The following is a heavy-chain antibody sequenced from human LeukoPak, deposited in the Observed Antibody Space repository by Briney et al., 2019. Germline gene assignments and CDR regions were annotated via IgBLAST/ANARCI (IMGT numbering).Heavy chain of an antibody. V-gene: IGHV5-51*01. D-gene: IGHD1-26*01. CDR3: ARRLSSGSYYGGDYFDY. CDR1: GYSFTSYW. Sequence: GESLKISCKGSGYSFTSYWIGWVRQMPGKGLEWMGIIYPNDSDTRYGPSFQGQVTISADKSISTAYLRWSSLKASDTAMYYCARRLSSGSYYGGDYFDYWGQGTLVTVSS. J-gene: IGHJ4*02. CDR2: IYPNDSDT.